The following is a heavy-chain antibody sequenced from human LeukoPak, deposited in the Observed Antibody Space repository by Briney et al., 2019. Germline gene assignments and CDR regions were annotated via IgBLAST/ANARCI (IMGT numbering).Heavy chain of an antibody. D-gene: IGHD1-14*01. Sequence: PSETLSLTCTVSGDSVSSSSSYYWSWIRQPAGKGLEWIGRIHTSGSTNYNPSLKSRVTISVDTSKNQFSLKLSSVTAADTAVYYCARNPSSVSYWYFDLWGRGTLVTVSS. V-gene: IGHV4-61*02. CDR1: GDSVSSSSSYY. CDR2: IHTSGST. CDR3: ARNPSSVSYWYFDL. J-gene: IGHJ2*01.